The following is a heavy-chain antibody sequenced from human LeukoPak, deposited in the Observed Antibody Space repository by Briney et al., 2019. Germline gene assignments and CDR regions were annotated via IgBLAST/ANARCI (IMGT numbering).Heavy chain of an antibody. J-gene: IGHJ4*02. Sequence: SQTLSLTCAISGDSVSNNSAAWNWIRQSPSRGLEWLGRTYYRSKWYNDYAVSVKSRITINPDTSKNQFSLQLNSVTPEDTAVYYCARGRFVQQWLTYFDYWGQGTLVTVSS. CDR2: TYYRSKWYN. CDR1: GDSVSNNSAA. CDR3: ARGRFVQQWLTYFDY. V-gene: IGHV6-1*01. D-gene: IGHD6-19*01.